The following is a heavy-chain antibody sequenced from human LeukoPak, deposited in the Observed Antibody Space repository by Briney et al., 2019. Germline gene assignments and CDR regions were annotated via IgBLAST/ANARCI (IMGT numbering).Heavy chain of an antibody. J-gene: IGHJ4*02. D-gene: IGHD3-22*01. V-gene: IGHV5-51*01. CDR2: IYPADSTA. CDR3: ARSRNYYDSSGPPYFDY. Sequence: GESLKISCKASGYSFTTYWIGWVRQVPGKGLEWVGIIYPADSTAKYSPSFQGQVTISADKSISTAYLQWSSLKASDTAMYYCARSRNYYDSSGPPYFDYWGQGTLVTVSS. CDR1: GYSFTTYW.